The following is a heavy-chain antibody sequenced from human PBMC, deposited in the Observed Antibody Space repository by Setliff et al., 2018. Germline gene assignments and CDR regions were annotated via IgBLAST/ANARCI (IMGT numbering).Heavy chain of an antibody. CDR1: GDSISSTYYY. J-gene: IGHJ4*02. Sequence: PSETLSLTCTVSGDSISSTYYYWGWIRQPPGKGLEWIGSISFGGNTYYNPSLKSRVTISLDTSKNQFSLKPNSVTAADTAVYSCARDPGHRSGTWSLDYWGQGTLVTVSS. CDR3: ARDPGHRSGTWSLDY. CDR2: ISFGGNT. V-gene: IGHV4-39*07.